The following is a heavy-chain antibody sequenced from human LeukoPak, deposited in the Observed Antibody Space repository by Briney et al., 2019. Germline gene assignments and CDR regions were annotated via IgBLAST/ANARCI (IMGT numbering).Heavy chain of an antibody. V-gene: IGHV4-59*01. CDR2: IYYSGST. CDR3: ARDLHWAGSSWPIHWYFDL. CDR1: GGSISSYY. D-gene: IGHD6-13*01. J-gene: IGHJ2*01. Sequence: SETLSLTCTVSGGSISSYYWSWIRQPPGKGLEWIGYIYYSGSTNYNPSLKSRVTISVDTSKNQFSLKLSSVTAADTAVYYCARDLHWAGSSWPIHWYFDLWGRGTLATVSS.